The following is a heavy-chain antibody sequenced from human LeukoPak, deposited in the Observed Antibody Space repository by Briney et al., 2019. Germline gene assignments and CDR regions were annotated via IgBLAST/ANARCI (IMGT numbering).Heavy chain of an antibody. Sequence: SETLSLTCTVSGGSISSYYWSWIRQPPGKGLEWIGYIYTSGSTNYNPSLKSRVTISVDTSKNQFSLKLSSVTAADTAVYYCARRNYYYGSGSYFWFDPWGQGTLVTVSS. CDR1: GGSISSYY. CDR2: IYTSGST. CDR3: ARRNYYYGSGSYFWFDP. J-gene: IGHJ5*02. V-gene: IGHV4-4*09. D-gene: IGHD3-10*01.